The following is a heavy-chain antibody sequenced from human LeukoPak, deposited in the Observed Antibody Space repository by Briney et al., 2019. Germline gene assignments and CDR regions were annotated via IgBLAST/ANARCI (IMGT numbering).Heavy chain of an antibody. V-gene: IGHV1-2*02. CDR2: INPNSGGT. D-gene: IGHD3-10*01. CDR3: ASIGRITMVRGQFNWFDP. CDR1: GYTFTGYY. Sequence: ASVKVSCKASGYTFTGYYMHWVRQAPGQGLEWMGWINPNSGGTNYAQKFQGRVTMTRDTSISTAYMELSRLRSDDTAVYYCASIGRITMVRGQFNWFDPWGQGTLVTVSS. J-gene: IGHJ5*02.